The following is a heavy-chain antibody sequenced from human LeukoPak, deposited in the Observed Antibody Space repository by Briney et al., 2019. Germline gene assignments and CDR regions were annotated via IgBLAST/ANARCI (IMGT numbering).Heavy chain of an antibody. D-gene: IGHD2-8*01. CDR3: ARDACTNGVCYFDY. J-gene: IGHJ4*02. CDR2: ISYDGSNK. CDR1: GFIFSNYA. Sequence: PGGSLRLSCEASGFIFSNYAMHWVRQAPGKGLEWVAVISYDGSNKYYADSVKGRFTISRDNSKNTLYLQMNSLRAEDTAVYYCARDACTNGVCYFDYWGQGTLVTVSS. V-gene: IGHV3-30-3*01.